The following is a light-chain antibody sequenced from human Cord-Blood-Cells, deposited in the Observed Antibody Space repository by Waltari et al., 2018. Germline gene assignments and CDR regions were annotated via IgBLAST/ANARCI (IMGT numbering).Light chain of an antibody. CDR3: SSYTSSSVV. CDR2: EVS. V-gene: IGLV2-14*01. CDR1: SSDVGGYNY. Sequence: QSALTQPASVSVSPGQSTTISCTGTSSDVGGYNYISWYQQHPGKAHKLMIYEVSNRPSRVSNRFSGSKSGNTASLTISGLQAEDEADYYCSSYTSSSVVFGGGTKLTVL. J-gene: IGLJ2*01.